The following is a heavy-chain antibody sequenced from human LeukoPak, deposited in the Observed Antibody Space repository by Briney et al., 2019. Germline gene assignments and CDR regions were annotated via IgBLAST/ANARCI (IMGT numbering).Heavy chain of an antibody. V-gene: IGHV3-7*03. J-gene: IGHJ6*04. D-gene: IGHD2-2*02. CDR3: ARDGYNYAMDV. CDR2: INHDGTEK. Sequence: GGSLRLSCTASGFTFRAHWMTWVRQAPGKGLVWVANINHDGTEKNSIDSVKGRFTISRDNTKNSLYLQMNSLGAEDAAVYFCARDGYNYAMDVWGKGTTVTVSS. CDR1: GFTFRAHW.